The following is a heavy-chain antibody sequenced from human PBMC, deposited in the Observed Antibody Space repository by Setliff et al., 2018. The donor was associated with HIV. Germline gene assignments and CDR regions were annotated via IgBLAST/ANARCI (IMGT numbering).Heavy chain of an antibody. Sequence: PGESLKISCKVSGSNFRTRWIGWVRQTPEKGLEWMGNIHPDGSDAEYNPSFQGQVSISADRSITTAYLQWDSLKASDTAMYYCTRRRRAPGTGDLEAYWGQGTLVTVSS. V-gene: IGHV5-51*01. CDR2: IHPDGSDA. CDR3: TRRRRAPGTGDLEAY. D-gene: IGHD7-27*01. CDR1: GSNFRTRW. J-gene: IGHJ4*02.